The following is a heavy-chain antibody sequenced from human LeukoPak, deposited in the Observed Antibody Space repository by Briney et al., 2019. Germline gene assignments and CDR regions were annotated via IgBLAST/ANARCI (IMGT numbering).Heavy chain of an antibody. CDR2: IYYSGST. CDR1: GGSISGYY. Sequence: SETLSLTCAVSGGSISGYYWSWIRQPPGKGLEWIGYIYYSGSTNYNPSLKSRVTISVDTSKNQFSLKLSSVTAADTAVYYCATSKSYYDILTGYYPTAFDYWGQGTLVTVSS. J-gene: IGHJ4*02. CDR3: ATSKSYYDILTGYYPTAFDY. D-gene: IGHD3-9*01. V-gene: IGHV4-59*01.